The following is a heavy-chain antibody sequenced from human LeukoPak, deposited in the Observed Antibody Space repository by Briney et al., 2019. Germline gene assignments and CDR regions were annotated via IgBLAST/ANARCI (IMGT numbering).Heavy chain of an antibody. CDR2: IYSGGHT. CDR1: GFTVTSNY. Sequence: PGGSLRLSCAASGFTVTSNYMSWVRQAPGKGLEWVSVIYSGGHTYYADSVRGRFTISRDNSKNTLYLQMNSLRAEDTAVYYCASPGGAISLHYFDYWGQGTLVTVSS. D-gene: IGHD3-10*01. J-gene: IGHJ4*02. V-gene: IGHV3-53*01. CDR3: ASPGGAISLHYFDY.